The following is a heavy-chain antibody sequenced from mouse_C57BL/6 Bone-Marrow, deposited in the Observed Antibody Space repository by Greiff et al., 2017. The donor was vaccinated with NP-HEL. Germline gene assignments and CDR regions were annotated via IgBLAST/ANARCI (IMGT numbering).Heavy chain of an antibody. Sequence: VKLMQPGAELVKPGASVKLSCKASGYTFTSYWMQWVKQRPGQGLEWIGEIDPSDSYTNYNQKFKGKATLTVDPSSSTAYMQLSSLTSEDSAVYYCARSSGYWGDYWGQGTTLTVSA. D-gene: IGHD3-2*02. CDR2: IDPSDSYT. CDR3: ARSSGYWGDY. J-gene: IGHJ2*01. CDR1: GYTFTSYW. V-gene: IGHV1-50*01.